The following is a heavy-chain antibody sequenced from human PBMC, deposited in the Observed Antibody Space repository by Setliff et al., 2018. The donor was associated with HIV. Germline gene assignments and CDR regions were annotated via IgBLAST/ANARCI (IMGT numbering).Heavy chain of an antibody. CDR2: IFDSENN. CDR3: ARQITSVTPEMLVVNDAFDV. V-gene: IGHV4-59*01. Sequence: PSETLSLTFSVSGDSITHYYWNWIRQPPGKGLEWIGNIFDSENNNYNPSLKSRVSMSVDTSKNQFSLRLTSVTAADTAVYYCARQITSVTPEMLVVNDAFDVWGQGKMVTVSS. CDR1: GDSITHYY. D-gene: IGHD4-17*01. J-gene: IGHJ3*01.